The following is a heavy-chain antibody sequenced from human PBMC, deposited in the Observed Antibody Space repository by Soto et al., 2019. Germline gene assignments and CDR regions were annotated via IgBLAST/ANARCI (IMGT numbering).Heavy chain of an antibody. Sequence: QVQLVESGGGVVQPGRSLRLSCAASGFTFSHYGIHWARQAPGKGLEWLAVISYDGSNKQYADSVKGRFTVSRDNSKNTLYLQMNSLRAEDTAVYFCARYSGKYQGPIDYWGQGTLVTVSS. CDR1: GFTFSHYG. CDR3: ARYSGKYQGPIDY. CDR2: ISYDGSNK. D-gene: IGHD1-26*01. V-gene: IGHV3-30*03. J-gene: IGHJ4*02.